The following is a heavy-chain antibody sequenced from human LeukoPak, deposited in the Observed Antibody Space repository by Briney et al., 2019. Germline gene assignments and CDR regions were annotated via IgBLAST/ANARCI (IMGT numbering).Heavy chain of an antibody. Sequence: SETLSLTCTVSGGSISGSFWSWIRQPAGKGLEWIGRIYASGRTNYNPSLKSRITMSADTSENQFSLKLTSVTAADTAVYYCARPYYYDSRIDPWGQGILVTVSS. V-gene: IGHV4-4*07. J-gene: IGHJ5*02. D-gene: IGHD3-22*01. CDR2: IYASGRT. CDR1: GGSISGSF. CDR3: ARPYYYDSRIDP.